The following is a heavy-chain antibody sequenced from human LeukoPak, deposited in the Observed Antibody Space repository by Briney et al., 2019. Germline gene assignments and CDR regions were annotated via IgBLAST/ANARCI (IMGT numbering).Heavy chain of an antibody. CDR2: VNPRNGGT. J-gene: IGHJ4*02. V-gene: IGHV1-2*02. CDR1: GYPFTGYY. Sequence: ASVKVSCKASGYPFTGYYVHWVRQAPGHGLEWMGWVNPRNGGTHSAQKFQGRVSMAGDTSITTAYMELTGLTSDDTAVYYCARDNYGSGNSFDYWGQGTLVTVSS. CDR3: ARDNYGSGNSFDY. D-gene: IGHD3-10*01.